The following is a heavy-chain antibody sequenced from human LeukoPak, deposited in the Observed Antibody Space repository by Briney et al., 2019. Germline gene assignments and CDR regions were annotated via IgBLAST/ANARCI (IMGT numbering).Heavy chain of an antibody. J-gene: IGHJ4*02. CDR2: INPSGGST. V-gene: IGHV1-46*01. CDR3: AGDHRANGNFVSATTFDF. CDR1: GYTFTSYY. Sequence: GASVKVSCKASGYTFTSYYMHWVRQAPGQGLEWMGIINPSGGSTSYAQKFQDRVTITKDTSAGTAYVELSRLSSEDTAIYYCAGDHRANGNFVSATTFDFWGQGTLVTVSS. D-gene: IGHD2/OR15-2a*01.